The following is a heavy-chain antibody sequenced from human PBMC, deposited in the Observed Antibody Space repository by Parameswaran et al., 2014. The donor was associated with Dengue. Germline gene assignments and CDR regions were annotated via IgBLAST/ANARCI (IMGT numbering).Heavy chain of an antibody. V-gene: IGHV3-48*02. CDR1: GFTFSSYS. D-gene: IGHD2-2*01. CDR3: ARESAYCSSTSCYGGGFDY. CDR2: ISSSSSTI. Sequence: QAGGSLRLSCAASGFTFSSYSMNWVRQAPGKGLEWVSYISSSSSTIYYADSVKGRFTISRDNAKNSLYLQMNSLRDEDTAVYYCARESAYCSSTSCYGGGFDYWGQGTLVTVSS. J-gene: IGHJ4*02.